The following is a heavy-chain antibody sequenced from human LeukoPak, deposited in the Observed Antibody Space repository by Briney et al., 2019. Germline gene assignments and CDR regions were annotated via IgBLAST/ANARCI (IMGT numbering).Heavy chain of an antibody. CDR2: INPNSGGT. Sequence: ASVKVSCKASGYTFTGYYLHWVRQAPGQGLEWMGWINPNSGGTNYAQKFQGSVTMTRDTSISTAYMELSRLRSDDTAVYYCARGYCSSTSCYDAFDIWGQGTMVTVFS. CDR1: GYTFTGYY. D-gene: IGHD2-2*01. CDR3: ARGYCSSTSCYDAFDI. J-gene: IGHJ3*02. V-gene: IGHV1-2*02.